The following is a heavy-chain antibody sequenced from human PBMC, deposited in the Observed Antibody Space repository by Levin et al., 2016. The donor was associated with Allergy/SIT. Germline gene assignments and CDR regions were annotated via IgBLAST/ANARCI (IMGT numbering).Heavy chain of an antibody. CDR3: ARDAISYYYYGMDV. CDR2: IYYSGST. D-gene: IGHD3-9*01. Sequence: PGKGLEWIGYIYYSGSTYYNPSLKSRVTISVDTSKNQFSLKLSSVTAADTAVYYCARDAISYYYYGMDVWGQGTTVTVSS. V-gene: IGHV4-31*02. J-gene: IGHJ6*02.